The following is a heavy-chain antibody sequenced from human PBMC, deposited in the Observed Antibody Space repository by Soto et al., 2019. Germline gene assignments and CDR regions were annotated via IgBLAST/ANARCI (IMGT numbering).Heavy chain of an antibody. CDR1: GGSISGSSYY. Sequence: QLQLQESGPGLVKPSETLSLTCTVSGGSISGSSYYWGWIRQPPGKGLEWIGSIYYSGSTYYNPSLKSRVTISVDTSKNQFSLKLSSVTAADTAVYYCARHSPGRTPANYWGQGTLVTVSS. D-gene: IGHD6-25*01. CDR3: ARHSPGRTPANY. CDR2: IYYSGST. J-gene: IGHJ4*02. V-gene: IGHV4-39*01.